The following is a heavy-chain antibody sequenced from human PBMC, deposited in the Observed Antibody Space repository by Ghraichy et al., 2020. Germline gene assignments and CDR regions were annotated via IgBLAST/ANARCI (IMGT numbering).Heavy chain of an antibody. J-gene: IGHJ4*02. V-gene: IGHV4-34*01. Sequence: SETLSLTCAVYGGSFSGYYWSWILQPPGKGLEWIGEINHSGSTNYNPSLKSRVTISVDTSKNQFSLKLSSVTAADTAVYYCARQTYYYDSSGYYPPDNYYFDYWGQGTLVTVSS. CDR1: GGSFSGYY. CDR2: INHSGST. CDR3: ARQTYYYDSSGYYPPDNYYFDY. D-gene: IGHD3-22*01.